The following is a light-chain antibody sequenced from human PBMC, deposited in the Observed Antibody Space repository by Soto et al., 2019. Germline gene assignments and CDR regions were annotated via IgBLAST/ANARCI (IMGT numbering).Light chain of an antibody. CDR3: AAWDDSLNGYV. V-gene: IGLV1-44*01. CDR1: SLNIGTNA. Sequence: QSLLTHPTSPSDNPEHRVSIPCSGWSLNIGTNAVNWYQQIPGTAPKLLSYNNNQRPSGVPDRFSGSKSGTSASLAISRLQSEDEADYYCAAWDDSLNGYVFGTGNKVTVL. J-gene: IGLJ1*01. CDR2: NNN.